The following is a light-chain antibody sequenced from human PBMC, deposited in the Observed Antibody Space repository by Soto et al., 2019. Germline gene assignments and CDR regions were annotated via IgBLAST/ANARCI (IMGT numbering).Light chain of an antibody. J-gene: IGKJ1*01. Sequence: IQCNQCPSTLSAHLADRVTITCRASQSISSWLAWYQQKPVKAPKLLIYKASSLESGVPSRFSGSGSGTEFTLTISSLQPDDFATYYCQQDNSYLWTFGQGTKV. CDR2: KAS. V-gene: IGKV1-5*03. CDR1: QSISSW. CDR3: QQDNSYLWT.